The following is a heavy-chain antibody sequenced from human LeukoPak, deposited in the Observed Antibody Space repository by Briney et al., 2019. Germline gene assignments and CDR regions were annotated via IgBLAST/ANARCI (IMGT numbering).Heavy chain of an antibody. Sequence: ASAKVSCKASGYTFTGYYMHWVRQAPGQGLEWMGWINPNSGGTNYAQKFQGRVTMTRDTSISTAYMELSRLRSDDTAVYYCARDHREWFGESDGLDYWGQGTLVTVSS. V-gene: IGHV1-2*02. CDR2: INPNSGGT. CDR3: ARDHREWFGESDGLDY. CDR1: GYTFTGYY. J-gene: IGHJ4*02. D-gene: IGHD3-10*01.